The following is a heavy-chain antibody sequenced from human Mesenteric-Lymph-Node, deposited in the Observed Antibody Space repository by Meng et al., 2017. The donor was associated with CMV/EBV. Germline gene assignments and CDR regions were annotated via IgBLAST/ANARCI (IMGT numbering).Heavy chain of an antibody. D-gene: IGHD2-2*01. CDR1: GFTFSSYG. V-gene: IGHV3-33*01. Sequence: GESLKISCAASGFTFSSYGMHWVRQAPGKGLEWVAVIWYDGSNKYYADSVKGRFTISRDNAKNSLYLQMNSLRAEDTAVYYCARSSSGSRTNYGMDVWGQGTTVTVSS. CDR2: IWYDGSNK. J-gene: IGHJ6*02. CDR3: ARSSSGSRTNYGMDV.